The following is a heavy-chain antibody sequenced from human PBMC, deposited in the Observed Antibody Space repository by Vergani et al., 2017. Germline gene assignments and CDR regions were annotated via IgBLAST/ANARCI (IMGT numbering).Heavy chain of an antibody. J-gene: IGHJ2*01. CDR1: GYSFTDYW. CDR2: IYPGDADT. V-gene: IGHV5-51*03. Sequence: EVQLVQSGEEMKKPGESLKISCKGYGYSFTDYWIGWVRQMPGKGLECMGIIYPGDADTRYSPSFQGQVTISADKSISTAYLQWSSLKASDTAVYYCARPHQRGRYFDLWGRGTLVTVSS. CDR3: ARPHQRGRYFDL.